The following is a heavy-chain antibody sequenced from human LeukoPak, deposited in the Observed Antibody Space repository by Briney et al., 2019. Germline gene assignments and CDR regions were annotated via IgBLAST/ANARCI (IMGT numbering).Heavy chain of an antibody. CDR3: ARWGPYYYDSSGYYREAVADV. Sequence: GASVKVSCKASGYTFTGYYMHWVRQAPGQGLEWMGWINPNSGGTNYAQKFQGRVTMTRDTSISTAYMELSRLRSDDTAVYYCARWGPYYYDSSGYYREAVADVWGQGTTATVSS. CDR1: GYTFTGYY. J-gene: IGHJ6*02. D-gene: IGHD3-22*01. CDR2: INPNSGGT. V-gene: IGHV1-2*02.